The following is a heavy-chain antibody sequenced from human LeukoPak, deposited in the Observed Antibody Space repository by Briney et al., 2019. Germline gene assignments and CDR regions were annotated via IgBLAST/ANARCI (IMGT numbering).Heavy chain of an antibody. CDR3: ARIGYSGSCTDY. V-gene: IGHV3-7*01. D-gene: IGHD5-12*01. CDR1: GFTFSNYW. Sequence: GGSLRLSCAASGFTFSNYWMSWVRQAPGKGLEWVGNINQDGSVKYYLGSVKGRFSVSRDNAKNALYLQMNSLRAEDTAVYYCARIGYSGSCTDYWGQGTLVTVSS. CDR2: INQDGSVK. J-gene: IGHJ4*02.